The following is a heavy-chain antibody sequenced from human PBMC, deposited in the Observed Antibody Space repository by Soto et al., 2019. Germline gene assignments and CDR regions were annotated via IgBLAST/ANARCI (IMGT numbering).Heavy chain of an antibody. CDR1: GGSISSGGYY. CDR3: ARCSLVVIPVPGFGP. Sequence: PSETLSLTCTVSGGSISSGGYYWSWIRQHPGRGLEWIGYIYYNGNTYYNPSLKSRVTVAVDTSKNQFSLNVRSVTDADTAVYYCARCSLVVIPVPGFGPWGRGTLVTVSS. V-gene: IGHV4-31*03. CDR2: IYYNGNT. J-gene: IGHJ5*02. D-gene: IGHD2-15*01.